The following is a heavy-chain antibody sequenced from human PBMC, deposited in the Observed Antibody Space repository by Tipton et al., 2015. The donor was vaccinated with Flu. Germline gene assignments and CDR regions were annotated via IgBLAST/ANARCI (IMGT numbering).Heavy chain of an antibody. D-gene: IGHD6-6*01. CDR1: GGSFSGYY. Sequence: TLSLTCAVYGGSFSGYYWSWIRQPPGKGLEWIGEINHSGSTNYNPSLKSRVTISVDTSKNQFSLKLSSVTAADTAVYYCAREYSSSLFDYWGQGTLVTISS. J-gene: IGHJ4*02. CDR2: INHSGST. V-gene: IGHV4-34*01. CDR3: AREYSSSLFDY.